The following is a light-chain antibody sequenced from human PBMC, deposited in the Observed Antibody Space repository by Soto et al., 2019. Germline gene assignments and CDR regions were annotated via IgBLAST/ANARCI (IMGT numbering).Light chain of an antibody. J-gene: IGKJ4*01. CDR2: GAS. Sequence: ELVMTQSPATLSLSPGERATLSCRASQSVGSYLAWYQQKPGQAPRPLIYGASTRATGIPASISGSSSGTVFTLTISGIDPEDFAEYYRQHYGSSPLFGRGTKVEI. CDR3: QHYGSSPL. CDR1: QSVGSY. V-gene: IGKV3-15*01.